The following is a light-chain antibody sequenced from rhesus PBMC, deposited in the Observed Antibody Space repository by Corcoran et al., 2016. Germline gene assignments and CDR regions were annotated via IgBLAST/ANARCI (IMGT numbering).Light chain of an antibody. J-gene: IGKJ3*01. V-gene: IGKV1-74*01. Sequence: DIQVTQSPSYLSASVGDRVTITCRASENVNNYLNWYQQKPGKDPKLLISKASTLLSGVPSRFSGSGSGTDYTFTISSLQPEDVSSYSCQQGYGTPFTFGPGTKLDIK. CDR1: ENVNNY. CDR2: KAS. CDR3: QQGYGTPFT.